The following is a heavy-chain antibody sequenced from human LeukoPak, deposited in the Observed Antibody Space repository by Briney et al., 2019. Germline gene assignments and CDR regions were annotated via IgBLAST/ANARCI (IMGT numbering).Heavy chain of an antibody. CDR2: ISAYNGNT. Sequence: GASVKVSCKASGYTFTSYYMHWVRQAPGQGLAWMGWISAYNGNTNYAQKLQGRVTMTTDTSTSTAYMELRSLRSDDTAVYYCARDHVWGSYSDYWGQGTLVTVSS. D-gene: IGHD3-16*01. V-gene: IGHV1-18*04. CDR3: ARDHVWGSYSDY. CDR1: GYTFTSYY. J-gene: IGHJ4*02.